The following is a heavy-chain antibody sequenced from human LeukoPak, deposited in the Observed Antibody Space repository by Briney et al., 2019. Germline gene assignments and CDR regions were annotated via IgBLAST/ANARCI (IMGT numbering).Heavy chain of an antibody. CDR2: ISAYNGNT. CDR3: ARVIVVVPAAMGLADY. V-gene: IGHV1-18*01. D-gene: IGHD2-2*01. Sequence: ASVKVSCKASGYTFTSYGISWVRQAPGQGLEWMGWISAYNGNTNYAQKLQGRVTMTTDTSTSTAYMELRSLRSDDTAVCYCARVIVVVPAAMGLADYWGQGTLVTVSS. CDR1: GYTFTSYG. J-gene: IGHJ4*02.